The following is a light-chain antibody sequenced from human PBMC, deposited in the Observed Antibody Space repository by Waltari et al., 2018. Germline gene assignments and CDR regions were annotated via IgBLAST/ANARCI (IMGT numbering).Light chain of an antibody. J-gene: IGKJ1*01. V-gene: IGKV3-20*01. Sequence: EIMLTQSPGTLSLSPGERATLSCRASQSISKYLAWYQQKPGQAPTLLIFDASSRANGIPDRFSGSGSGTDFSLTISRLEPEDVAVYYCQKYGTLPATFGQGTKVEIK. CDR3: QKYGTLPAT. CDR1: QSISKY. CDR2: DAS.